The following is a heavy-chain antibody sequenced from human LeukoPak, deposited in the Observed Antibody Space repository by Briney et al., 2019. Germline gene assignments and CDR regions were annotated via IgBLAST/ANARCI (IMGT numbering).Heavy chain of an antibody. Sequence: GGSLRLSCAASGFTFSSYSMDWVRQAPGKGLEWVSVIYSGGSTYYADSVKGRFTISRDNSKNTLYLQMNSLRAEDTAVYYCAGQRWLQPAFDYWGQGTLVTVSS. V-gene: IGHV3-66*04. CDR3: AGQRWLQPAFDY. D-gene: IGHD5-24*01. J-gene: IGHJ4*02. CDR2: IYSGGST. CDR1: GFTFSSYS.